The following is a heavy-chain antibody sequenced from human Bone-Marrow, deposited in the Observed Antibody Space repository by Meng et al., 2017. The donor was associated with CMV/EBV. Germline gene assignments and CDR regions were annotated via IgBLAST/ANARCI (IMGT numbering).Heavy chain of an antibody. J-gene: IGHJ6*02. V-gene: IGHV3-30*04. CDR1: SGFTLSGYA. CDR3: ARDVTTLGYSGMDV. Sequence: GGPLRLSCVASSGFTLSGYAMHWVRQAPGKGLEWLALISYDGSTEYHADAVRGRFSISRDTSKNTLYVHMNSLRPEDTAIYYCARDVTTLGYSGMDVWGQGTTVTVSS. CDR2: ISYDGSTE. D-gene: IGHD4-23*01.